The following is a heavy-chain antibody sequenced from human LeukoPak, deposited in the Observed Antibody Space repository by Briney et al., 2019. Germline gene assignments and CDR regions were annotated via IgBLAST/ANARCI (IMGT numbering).Heavy chain of an antibody. J-gene: IGHJ3*02. Sequence: SETLSLTCTVSGGSISNNSYYWGWIRQPPGKGLEWIGSIYYSGSTYYNPSLKSRVTISVDTSKNQFSLKLSSVTAADTAVYYCASGRITIFGVVIYDAFDIWGQGTMVTVSS. D-gene: IGHD3-3*01. CDR3: ASGRITIFGVVIYDAFDI. CDR1: GGSISNNSYY. V-gene: IGHV4-39*01. CDR2: IYYSGST.